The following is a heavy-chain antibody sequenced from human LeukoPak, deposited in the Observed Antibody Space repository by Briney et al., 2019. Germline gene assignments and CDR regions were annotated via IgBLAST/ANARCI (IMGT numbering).Heavy chain of an antibody. CDR2: ISYDGSNK. D-gene: IGHD5-18*01. V-gene: IGHV3-30*03. J-gene: IGHJ4*02. CDR1: GFTFSSYG. Sequence: PGRSLRLSCAASGFTFSSYGMHWVRQAPGKGLEWVAVISYDGSNKYYADSVKGRFTISRDNSKNTLYLQMNSLRAEDTAVYYCARDTAEYYFDYWGQGTLVTVSS. CDR3: ARDTAEYYFDY.